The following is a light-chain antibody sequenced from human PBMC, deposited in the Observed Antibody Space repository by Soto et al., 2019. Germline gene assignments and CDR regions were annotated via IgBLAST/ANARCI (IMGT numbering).Light chain of an antibody. J-gene: IGKJ2*01. CDR1: QSVDTY. CDR2: DAS. CDR3: QQYNSDSPT. Sequence: DIQMTQSPSTLSPSVGDRVTITCRASQSVDTYLAWYHQKPGKAPKLQIYDASSLENGVPSRFSGSGSGTEFTLTSSSRQPDDFSTYCCQQYNSDSPTFVQGTKLEIK. V-gene: IGKV1-5*01.